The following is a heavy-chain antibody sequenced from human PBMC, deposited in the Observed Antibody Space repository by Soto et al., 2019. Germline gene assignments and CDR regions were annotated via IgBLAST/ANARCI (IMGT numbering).Heavy chain of an antibody. CDR3: AKRTTGGYFDL. CDR1: GFTFSSYA. V-gene: IGHV3-23*01. Sequence: EVQLLESGGGLVQPGGSLRLSCAASGFTFSSYAMNWVRQASGTGLEWVSVISGSGRSTYYADSVKGRFTISRDTSKNTLYLQMNSLRAEDTAVYYCAKRTTGGYFDLWGRGTLGTVSS. D-gene: IGHD1-1*01. CDR2: ISGSGRST. J-gene: IGHJ2*01.